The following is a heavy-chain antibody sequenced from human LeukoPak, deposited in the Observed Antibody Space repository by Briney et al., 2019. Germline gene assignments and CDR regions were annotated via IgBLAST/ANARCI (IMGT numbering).Heavy chain of an antibody. D-gene: IGHD5-24*01. CDR2: IYYSGST. V-gene: IGHV4-59*08. CDR3: ARHWGDGYNRYYFDY. J-gene: IGHJ4*02. Sequence: SETLSLTCPVSGGSISSYYWSWIRQPPGTGLEWIGYIYYSGSTNYNPSLKSRVTISVDTSKNQFSLKLSSVTAADTAVYYCARHWGDGYNRYYFDYWGQGTLVTVSS. CDR1: GGSISSYY.